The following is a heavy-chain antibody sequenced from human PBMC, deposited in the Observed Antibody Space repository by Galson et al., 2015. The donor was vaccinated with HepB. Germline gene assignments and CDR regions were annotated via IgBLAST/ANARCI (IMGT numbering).Heavy chain of an antibody. J-gene: IGHJ4*02. Sequence: SLRLSCAASGFTFSKYGMHWVRQAPGKGLGGLAVISKVGSTKDYVDSGKGRFTISRDNSKNPLYLQMDSLTTEDTAVYYCAKGTDNYNYWIGDWGQGTLVTVSS. CDR3: AKGTDNYNYWIGD. D-gene: IGHD5-24*01. CDR1: GFTFSKYG. V-gene: IGHV3-30*18. CDR2: ISKVGSTK.